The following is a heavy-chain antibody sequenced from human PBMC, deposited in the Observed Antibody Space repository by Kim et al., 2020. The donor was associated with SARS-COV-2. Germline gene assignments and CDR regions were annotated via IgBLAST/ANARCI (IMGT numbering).Heavy chain of an antibody. CDR1: GFTFSSYG. D-gene: IGHD2-21*02. V-gene: IGHV3-33*06. Sequence: GGSLRLSCAASGFTFSSYGMHWVHQAPGKGLEWVAVIWYDGSNKYYADSVKGRFTISRDNSKNTLYLQMNSLRAEDTAVYYCAKDRGYGGNSGGHDYWGQGTLVTVSS. CDR2: IWYDGSNK. J-gene: IGHJ4*02. CDR3: AKDRGYGGNSGGHDY.